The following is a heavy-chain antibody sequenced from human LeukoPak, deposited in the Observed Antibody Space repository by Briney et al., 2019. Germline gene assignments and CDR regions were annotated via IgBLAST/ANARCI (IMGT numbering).Heavy chain of an antibody. Sequence: ASVKVSCKASGYTFTSYGISWVRQAPGQGLEWMGWISAYNGNTNYAQKLQGRVTMTTDTSTSTAYMELRSLRSDDTAVYYCARGPIRPRDIVVVVAATMGYYFDCWGQGTLVTVSS. CDR2: ISAYNGNT. J-gene: IGHJ4*02. CDR3: ARGPIRPRDIVVVVAATMGYYFDC. V-gene: IGHV1-18*01. CDR1: GYTFTSYG. D-gene: IGHD2-15*01.